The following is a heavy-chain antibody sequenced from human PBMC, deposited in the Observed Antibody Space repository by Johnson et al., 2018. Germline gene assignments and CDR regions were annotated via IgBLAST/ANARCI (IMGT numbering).Heavy chain of an antibody. CDR3: AKHSYLGPGGGPPTH. D-gene: IGHD2-15*01. CDR1: GSISNYY. Sequence: QVQLQESGPGLVKSSETLSLTCTVSGSISNYYWSWIRQPAGKGLEWIGRIFPTGITNYNPSLKSRVTMSVDTSKNPFSLTLSSVPAADTAVYYFAKHSYLGPGGGPPTHWGQGTLVTVSS. V-gene: IGHV4-4*07. J-gene: IGHJ4*02. CDR2: IFPTGIT.